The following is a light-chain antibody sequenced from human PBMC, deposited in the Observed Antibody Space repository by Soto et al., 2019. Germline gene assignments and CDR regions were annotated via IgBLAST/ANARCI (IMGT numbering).Light chain of an antibody. J-gene: IGLJ1*01. CDR1: SGYSNYK. Sequence: QTVLTQPPSASASLGASVTLTCTLSSGYSNYKVDWYQQRPGKGPRFVMRVGTGGIVGSKGDGIPDRFSVLGSGLNRYLTIKNIQEEDGSDYHCGADHGSGSNFVYVFGTGTKVTVL. CDR3: GADHGSGSNFVYV. CDR2: VGTGGIVG. V-gene: IGLV9-49*01.